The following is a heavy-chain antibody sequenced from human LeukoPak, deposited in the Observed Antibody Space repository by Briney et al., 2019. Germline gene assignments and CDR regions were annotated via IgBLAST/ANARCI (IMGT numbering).Heavy chain of an antibody. CDR2: IYSSGST. V-gene: IGHV4-59*11. J-gene: IGHJ4*02. CDR1: GGSIENHH. D-gene: IGHD6-13*01. Sequence: SETLSLTCTVSGGSIENHHWTWVRQPPGKGLEWIGYIYSSGSTNYNPSLKSRVTISLDTSRNQFSLKLTSVSAADTAVYYCARDSPAAVGRVDNWGQGTVVTVSS. CDR3: ARDSPAAVGRVDN.